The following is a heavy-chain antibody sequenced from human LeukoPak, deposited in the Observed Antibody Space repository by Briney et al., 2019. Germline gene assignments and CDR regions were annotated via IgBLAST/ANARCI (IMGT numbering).Heavy chain of an antibody. V-gene: IGHV3-23*01. CDR2: ISGSGGST. D-gene: IGHD2-15*01. CDR1: GFTFSSYW. Sequence: PGGSLRLSCAASGFTFSSYWMSWVRQAPGRGLEWVSAISGSGGSTYYADSVKGRFTISRDNSKNTLYLQMNSLRAEDTAVYYCAKVTATATSSSNFDYWGQGTLVTVSS. CDR3: AKVTATATSSSNFDY. J-gene: IGHJ4*02.